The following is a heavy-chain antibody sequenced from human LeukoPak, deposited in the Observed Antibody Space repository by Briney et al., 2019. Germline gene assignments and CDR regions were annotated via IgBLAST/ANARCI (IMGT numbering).Heavy chain of an antibody. J-gene: IGHJ5*02. CDR1: GFTFSSYG. D-gene: IGHD3-10*01. Sequence: GGSLRLSCAASGFTFSSYGMHWVRQAPGKGLEWVAVISYDGSNKYYADSVKGRFTISRDNSKNTLYLQMNSLRAEDTAVYCWARDSVGGGGNWFDPWGQGTLVTVSS. CDR3: ARDSVGGGGNWFDP. V-gene: IGHV3-30*03. CDR2: ISYDGSNK.